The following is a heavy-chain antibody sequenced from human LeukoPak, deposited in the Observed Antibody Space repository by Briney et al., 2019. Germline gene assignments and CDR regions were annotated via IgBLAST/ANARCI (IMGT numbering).Heavy chain of an antibody. CDR2: IIPILGIA. V-gene: IGHV1-69*04. CDR3: ARGLHGNSG. J-gene: IGHJ4*02. Sequence: SVKVSCKASGGTFSSYAISWVRQAPGQGLEWMGRIIPILGIANYAQKFQGRVTMTRNTSISTAYMELSSLRSEDTAVYYCARGLHGNSGWGQGTLVTVSS. CDR1: GGTFSSYA. D-gene: IGHD4-23*01.